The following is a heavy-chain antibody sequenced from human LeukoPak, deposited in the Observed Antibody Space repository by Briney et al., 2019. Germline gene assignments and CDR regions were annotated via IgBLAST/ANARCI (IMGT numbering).Heavy chain of an antibody. V-gene: IGHV3-21*01. CDR1: GFTFSSYS. CDR3: ARSLLGHDSSGYYTPPPYY. CDR2: ISSSSSYI. D-gene: IGHD3-22*01. Sequence: PGGSLRLSCAASGFTFSSYSMNWVRQAPGKGLEWVSSISSSSSYIYYADSVKGRFTISRDNAKNSLYLQMNSLRAEDTAVYYCARSLLGHDSSGYYTPPPYYWGQGTLVTVSS. J-gene: IGHJ4*02.